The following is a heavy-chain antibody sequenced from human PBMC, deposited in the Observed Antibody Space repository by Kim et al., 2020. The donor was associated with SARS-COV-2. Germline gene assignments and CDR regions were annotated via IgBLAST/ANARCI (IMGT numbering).Heavy chain of an antibody. V-gene: IGHV3-33*01. CDR1: GFSFSGHG. J-gene: IGHJ4*02. CDR3: ARLYGTTIDY. D-gene: IGHD4-17*01. Sequence: GGSLRLSCAASGFSFSGHGMHWLRQAPGKGLEWVALIWYDGSKKYYGDSVKGRFTISGDNSRNTLYLQMNSLGAEDTAVYYCARLYGTTIDYWGKGTLVT. CDR2: IWYDGSKK.